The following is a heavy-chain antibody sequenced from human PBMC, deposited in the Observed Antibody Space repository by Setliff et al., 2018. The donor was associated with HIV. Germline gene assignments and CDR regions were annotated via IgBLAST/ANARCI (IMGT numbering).Heavy chain of an antibody. CDR1: GFSVSSNY. J-gene: IGHJ3*02. Sequence: GGSLRLSCAASGFSVSSNYMTWVRQPPGKGLEWVSVLYTGGDSYYADSVKGRFTISRDNSKNTLYLQMNSLRVEDTAVYYCARDASPDLSAFDIWGQGTRVTV. V-gene: IGHV3-53*01. CDR2: LYTGGDS. CDR3: ARDASPDLSAFDI.